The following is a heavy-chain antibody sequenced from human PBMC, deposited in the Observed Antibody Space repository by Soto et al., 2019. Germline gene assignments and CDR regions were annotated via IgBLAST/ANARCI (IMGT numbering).Heavy chain of an antibody. Sequence: EVQLLESGGGLVQPGGSLRLSCAASGFTFSSYAMSWVRQAPGKGLEWVSAISGSGGSTYYADSVKGRFTISRDNSKNTLYLQMNSLRAEDTAVYYCAKDGHDYGDYSYGMDVWGQGTTVTVSS. J-gene: IGHJ6*02. V-gene: IGHV3-23*01. CDR1: GFTFSSYA. CDR3: AKDGHDYGDYSYGMDV. D-gene: IGHD4-17*01. CDR2: ISGSGGST.